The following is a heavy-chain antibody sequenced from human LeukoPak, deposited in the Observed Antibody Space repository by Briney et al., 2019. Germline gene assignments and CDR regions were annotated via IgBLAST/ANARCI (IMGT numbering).Heavy chain of an antibody. CDR3: ARGMGGNWFDP. CDR2: IYYSENT. J-gene: IGHJ5*02. Sequence: PSETPSLTCTVSGGSLRSYNWSWIPHPPQKGLEWIVYIYYSENTNYNPSLKRRVTISVDTSKNQFSLKLSSATAPDTAMYYCARGMGGNWFDPWGQGTLVTVSS. CDR1: GGSLRSYN. V-gene: IGHV4-59*01. D-gene: IGHD2-8*01.